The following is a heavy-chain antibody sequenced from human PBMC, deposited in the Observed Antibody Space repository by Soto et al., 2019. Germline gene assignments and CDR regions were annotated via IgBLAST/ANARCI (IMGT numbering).Heavy chain of an antibody. V-gene: IGHV3-15*07. D-gene: IGHD2-15*01. Sequence: EVQLVESGGGLVKPGGSLRLSCAASGFTFSNAWMNWVRQAPGKGLEWVGRIKSKTDGGTTDYAAPVKGRFTISRDDSTNTPYLQMNSMKTADTAVYYCTTGVVVATGYYYYYGMDVWGQGTTVTVSS. CDR2: IKSKTDGGTT. J-gene: IGHJ6*02. CDR3: TTGVVVATGYYYYYGMDV. CDR1: GFTFSNAW.